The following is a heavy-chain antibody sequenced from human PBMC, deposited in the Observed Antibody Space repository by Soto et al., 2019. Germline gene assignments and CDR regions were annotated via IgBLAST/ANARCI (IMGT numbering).Heavy chain of an antibody. CDR2: IIPIFGTA. D-gene: IGHD3-22*01. CDR1: GGTFSSYA. CDR3: ARGMYYYDSSKYYFDY. J-gene: IGHJ4*02. V-gene: IGHV1-69*13. Sequence: GASVKVSCKASGGTFSSYAISWVRQAPGQGLEWMGGIIPIFGTANYAQKFQGRVTITADESTSTAYMELSSLRSEDTAVYYCARGMYYYDSSKYYFDYWGQGTLVTVSS.